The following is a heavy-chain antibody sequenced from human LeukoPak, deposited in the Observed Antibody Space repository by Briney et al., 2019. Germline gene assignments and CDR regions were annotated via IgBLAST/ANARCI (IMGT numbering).Heavy chain of an antibody. V-gene: IGHV4-38-2*02. D-gene: IGHD2-21*01. CDR3: ARAGRIVGHDY. Sequence: SETLSLTXTVSGYSISSGYYWGWIRQPPGKGLEWIGSIYHSGSTYYNPSLKSRVTISVDTSKNQFSLKLSSVTAADTAVYYCARAGRIVGHDYWGQGTLVTVSS. CDR1: GYSISSGYY. J-gene: IGHJ4*02. CDR2: IYHSGST.